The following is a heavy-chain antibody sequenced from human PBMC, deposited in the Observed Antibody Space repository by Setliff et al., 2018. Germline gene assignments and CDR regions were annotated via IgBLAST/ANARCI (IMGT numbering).Heavy chain of an antibody. Sequence: SETLSLTCTVSGASLRSGSAYWSWIRQSAGKGLGWIGHIYTNGATSYSPSLKSRVSISADTSKNVLSLRLTSVTAADTAVYYCAKEYVVISFVRNSHQHYGMDVWG. CDR3: AKEYVVISFVRNSHQHYGMDV. J-gene: IGHJ6*01. V-gene: IGHV4-61*09. CDR2: IYTNGAT. D-gene: IGHD2-21*01. CDR1: GASLRSGSAY.